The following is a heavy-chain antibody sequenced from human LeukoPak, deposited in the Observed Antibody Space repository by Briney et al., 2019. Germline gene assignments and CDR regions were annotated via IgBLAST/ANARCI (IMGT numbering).Heavy chain of an antibody. J-gene: IGHJ4*02. Sequence: GWSLRLSCAASGFTFSRYGMHWLRQAPAKGLEGVAFIRYDGSNKYYTDSVKGRFNISRDHSQNTLYLQMNSLRVEDTAVYYCARDGLAVTTFEYFFDYWGQGTLVTVS. CDR3: ARDGLAVTTFEYFFDY. D-gene: IGHD4-11*01. CDR1: GFTFSRYG. V-gene: IGHV3-30*02. CDR2: IRYDGSNK.